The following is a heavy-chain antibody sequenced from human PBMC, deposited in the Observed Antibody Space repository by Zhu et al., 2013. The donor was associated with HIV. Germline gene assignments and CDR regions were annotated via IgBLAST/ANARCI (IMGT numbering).Heavy chain of an antibody. J-gene: IGHJ5*02. V-gene: IGHV4-34*01. CDR2: INHSGST. CDR3: ASRGSGWYVGFDP. D-gene: IGHD6-19*01. CDR1: GGSFSGYY. Sequence: QVQLQQWGAGLLKPSETLSLTCAVHGGSFSGYYWSWIRQPPGKGLEWIGEINHSGSTNYNPSLKSRVTISVDTSKNQFSLKLSSVTAADTAVYYCASRGSGWYVGFDPWGPGNP.